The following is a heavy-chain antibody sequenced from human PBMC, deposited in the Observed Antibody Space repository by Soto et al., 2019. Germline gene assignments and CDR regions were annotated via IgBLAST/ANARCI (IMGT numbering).Heavy chain of an antibody. CDR1: GFTFDTYG. CDR2: IWYDGSNK. V-gene: IGHV3-33*01. J-gene: IGHJ6*02. CDR3: ARADCPGAYCYSWRFNYGVDV. Sequence: QVQLVESGGGVVQPGGSLRLSCTTSGFTFDTYGMHWVRQAPGKGLEWVAIIWYDGSNKYYADSVKGRFTISRDNSKNQLYLQMNSLRAEDTAVYYCARADCPGAYCYSWRFNYGVDVWGQGTTVTVSS. D-gene: IGHD2-15*01.